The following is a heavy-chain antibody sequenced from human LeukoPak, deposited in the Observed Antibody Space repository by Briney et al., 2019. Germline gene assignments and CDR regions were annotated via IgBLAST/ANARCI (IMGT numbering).Heavy chain of an antibody. J-gene: IGHJ4*02. V-gene: IGHV3-7*03. D-gene: IGHD3-22*01. CDR2: IKEDGSER. CDR3: ARDYYDGSAYYSYYEY. Sequence: GGSLRLSCEGSAFIFSGHWMNWVRQTPGKGLEWVASIKEDGSERQYVDSVKGRFSISRDNTKGSLFLQLNSLRAEDTAVYYCARDYYDGSAYYSYYEYWGQGTLVTVSS. CDR1: AFIFSGHW.